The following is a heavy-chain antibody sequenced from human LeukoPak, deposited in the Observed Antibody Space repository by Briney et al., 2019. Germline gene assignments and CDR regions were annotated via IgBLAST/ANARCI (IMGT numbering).Heavy chain of an antibody. J-gene: IGHJ4*02. CDR1: GYTFTDYF. V-gene: IGHV1-46*01. CDR2: INPGLGST. Sequence: ASVKVSCKASGYTFTDYFIHWVRQAPGQGLEWMGLINPGLGSTSYSQKFQGRVTMTRDTSTGTVYMEVDSLRCEDTAVYYCARDPKGHDDKSFGYWGQGTLVTVSS. D-gene: IGHD3-22*01. CDR3: ARDPKGHDDKSFGY.